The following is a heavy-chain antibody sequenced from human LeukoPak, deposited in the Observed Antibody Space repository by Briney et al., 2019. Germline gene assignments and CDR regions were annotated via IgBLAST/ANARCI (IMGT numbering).Heavy chain of an antibody. CDR1: GFTFSNYP. J-gene: IGHJ3*02. V-gene: IGHV3-23*01. CDR2: ISGSGATI. Sequence: GGFVRLSCTASGFTFSNYPINFVRQAPGKGLDWVSAISGSGATIYYADAVRGRFTISRDNSKNTVYLQMNSLRAEDTALYYCVTKLYVGHTHAFDIWGQGTMVTVSP. CDR3: VTKLYVGHTHAFDI. D-gene: IGHD3-16*01.